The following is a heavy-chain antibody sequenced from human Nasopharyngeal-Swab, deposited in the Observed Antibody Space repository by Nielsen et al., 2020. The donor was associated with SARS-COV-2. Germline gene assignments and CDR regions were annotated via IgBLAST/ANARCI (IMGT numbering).Heavy chain of an antibody. J-gene: IGHJ3*02. D-gene: IGHD3-22*01. CDR2: IFPGDSDT. V-gene: IGHV5-51*01. CDR3: ARTAIEGGYYRGDAFDI. CDR1: GYRFTDYW. Sequence: GESLKISCATSGYRFTDYWIAWVRQAPGKGLECMGTIFPGDSDTRYSPSFQGQVTISADKSINTAYLQWSSLKASDTAMYYCARTAIEGGYYRGDAFDIWGQGTMVTVSS.